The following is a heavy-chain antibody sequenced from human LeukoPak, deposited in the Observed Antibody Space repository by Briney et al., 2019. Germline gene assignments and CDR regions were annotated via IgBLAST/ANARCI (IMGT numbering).Heavy chain of an antibody. Sequence: GESLKISCKGSGYNFNTYWVAWVRQLPGKGLEWMGIIRPMNSDVRYSPSFQGQVTISADRSINTAYLQWSSLTASDTAMYYCARLQTFLEWLSSYYFDDWGQGTLVTVSS. CDR1: GYNFNTYW. V-gene: IGHV5-51*01. J-gene: IGHJ4*02. CDR2: IRPMNSDV. D-gene: IGHD3-3*02. CDR3: ARLQTFLEWLSSYYFDD.